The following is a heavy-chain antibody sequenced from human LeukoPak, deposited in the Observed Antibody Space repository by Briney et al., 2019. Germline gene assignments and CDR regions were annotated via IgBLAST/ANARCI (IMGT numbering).Heavy chain of an antibody. D-gene: IGHD3-9*01. CDR1: GYTFTSYG. CDR2: ISAYNGNT. Sequence: ASVKVSCKASGYTFTSYGISWVRQAPGQGLEWMGWISAYNGNTNYAQKLQGRVTMTTDTSTSTAYMELRSLRSDDTAVYYCVRVYDILTGYYPGDAFDIWGQGTMVTVSS. V-gene: IGHV1-18*01. CDR3: VRVYDILTGYYPGDAFDI. J-gene: IGHJ3*02.